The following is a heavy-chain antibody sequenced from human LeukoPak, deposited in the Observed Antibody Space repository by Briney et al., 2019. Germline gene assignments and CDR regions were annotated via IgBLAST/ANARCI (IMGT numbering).Heavy chain of an antibody. D-gene: IGHD1/OR15-1a*01. J-gene: IGHJ4*02. V-gene: IGHV3-23*01. CDR3: AKVLSGVGEQRAAYFDY. CDR1: GFTFSSFA. CDR2: FDGNGPNT. Sequence: GGSLRLSCAASGFTFSSFAMTWVRQAPGKGLEWVSGFDGNGPNTYYADSVKGRWTISRDNSKNTLYLQMRSLRVEDTAVYYCAKVLSGVGEQRAAYFDYWGQGTLVTVSS.